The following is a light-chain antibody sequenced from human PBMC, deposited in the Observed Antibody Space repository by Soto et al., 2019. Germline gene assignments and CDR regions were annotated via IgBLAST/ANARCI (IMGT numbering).Light chain of an antibody. CDR3: AAWDDSLNSWV. CDR1: SSNIGGNT. CDR2: NNN. V-gene: IGLV1-44*01. J-gene: IGLJ3*02. Sequence: QSVLAQPPSASGTPGQRVTISCSGSSSNIGGNTVNWYQQLPGTAPKLLIYNNNQRPSGVPDRFSGSKSGTSASLAISGLQSEDEADYYCAAWDDSLNSWVFGGGTKLTVL.